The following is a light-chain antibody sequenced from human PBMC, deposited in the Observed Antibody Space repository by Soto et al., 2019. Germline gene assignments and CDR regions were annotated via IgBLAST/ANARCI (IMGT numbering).Light chain of an antibody. CDR1: SSDVGGYNY. V-gene: IGLV2-14*01. CDR2: DVS. CDR3: SSYTSSSTSDYV. Sequence: QSVLTRPESVSGSPGQSITISCTGTSSDVGGYNYVSWYQQHPGKAPKLMIYDVSNRPSGVSNRFSGSKSGNTASLTISGLQAEDEADYYCSSYTSSSTSDYVFGNGTKATVL. J-gene: IGLJ1*01.